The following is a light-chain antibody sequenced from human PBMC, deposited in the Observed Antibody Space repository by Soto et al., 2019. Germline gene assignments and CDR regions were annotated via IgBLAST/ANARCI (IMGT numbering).Light chain of an antibody. Sequence: EIVLTQSPATLSLSPGERATLSCRASQSVDSSLAWYQQKPGQAPRLLIYDASNRATGIPARFSGSASGTDVTLTISSLEPEDFAVYYCQQRSHWGVTFGPGTKVDVK. V-gene: IGKV3-11*01. CDR2: DAS. CDR1: QSVDSS. J-gene: IGKJ3*01. CDR3: QQRSHWGVT.